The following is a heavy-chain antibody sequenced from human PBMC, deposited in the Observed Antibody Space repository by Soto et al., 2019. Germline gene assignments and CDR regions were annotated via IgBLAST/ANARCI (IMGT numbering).Heavy chain of an antibody. J-gene: IGHJ4*02. Sequence: LSLTCTVSGGPFSSVGYYWSWIRQEPGKGLEWIGYIYYNGDTSYNPSLKSRVTISADTSKTQFSLKLSSVTAADTAVYYCAWGDSVVSSVFDYWGQGTLVTVPS. CDR3: AWGDSVVSSVFDY. CDR1: GGPFSSVGYY. V-gene: IGHV4-31*03. CDR2: IYYNGDT. D-gene: IGHD2-21*01.